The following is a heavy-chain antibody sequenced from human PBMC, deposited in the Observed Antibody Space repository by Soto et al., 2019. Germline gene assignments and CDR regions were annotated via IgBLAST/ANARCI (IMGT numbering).Heavy chain of an antibody. V-gene: IGHV4-31*03. D-gene: IGHD3-16*01. CDR1: GGSISSGGYY. Sequence: SETLSLTCTVSGGSISSGGYYWSWIRQHPGKGLEWIGYIYYSGSTYYNPSLKSRVTISVDTSKNQFSLKLSSVTAADTAVYYCARDNDYSPSYWGQGTLVTVSS. CDR2: IYYSGST. J-gene: IGHJ4*02. CDR3: ARDNDYSPSY.